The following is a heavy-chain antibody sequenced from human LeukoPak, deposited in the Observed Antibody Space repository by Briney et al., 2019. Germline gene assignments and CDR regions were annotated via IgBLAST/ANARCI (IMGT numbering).Heavy chain of an antibody. Sequence: ASVKVSCKVSGYTLTELSMHWVRQAPGKGLEWMGGFDPEDGETIYAQKFQGRVTMTEDTSTDTAYMELSSLRSEDTAVYYCAILFRGRIAVAGNFWGQGTLLTVSS. D-gene: IGHD6-19*01. CDR2: FDPEDGET. CDR1: GYTLTELS. CDR3: AILFRGRIAVAGNF. V-gene: IGHV1-24*01. J-gene: IGHJ4*02.